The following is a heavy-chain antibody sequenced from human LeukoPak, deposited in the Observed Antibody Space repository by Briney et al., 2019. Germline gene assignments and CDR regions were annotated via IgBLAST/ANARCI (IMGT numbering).Heavy chain of an antibody. D-gene: IGHD6-19*01. CDR2: IKQDGSEK. CDR1: GFTFSSYW. CDR3: ARDAYIAVAGTAYYYYGMDV. V-gene: IGHV3-7*03. J-gene: IGHJ6*04. Sequence: GGSLRLSCAASGFTFSSYWMSWVRQAPGKGLEWVANIKQDGSEKYYVDSMKGRFTISRDNAKNSLYLQMNSLRAEDTAVYYCARDAYIAVAGTAYYYYGMDVWGKGTAVTVSS.